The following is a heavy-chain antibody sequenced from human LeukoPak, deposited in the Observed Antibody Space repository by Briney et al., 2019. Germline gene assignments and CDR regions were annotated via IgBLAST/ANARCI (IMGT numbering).Heavy chain of an antibody. Sequence: SVKVSCKASGYTFTNYGISWVRQAPGQGLRWMGGIIPIFGTANYAQKFQGRVTITADESTSTAYMELSSLRSEDTAVYYCATSTHYYDSSGYYFIYYYMDVWGKGTTVTISS. J-gene: IGHJ6*03. CDR1: GYTFTNYG. CDR3: ATSTHYYDSSGYYFIYYYMDV. CDR2: IIPIFGTA. D-gene: IGHD3-22*01. V-gene: IGHV1-69*13.